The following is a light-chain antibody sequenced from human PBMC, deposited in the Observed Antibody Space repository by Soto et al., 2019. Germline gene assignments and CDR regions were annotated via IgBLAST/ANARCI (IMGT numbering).Light chain of an antibody. V-gene: IGKV4-1*01. CDR1: QSVLNSSNNKNY. CDR3: QQYADTPRT. Sequence: DVVMTQSPDSLAVSLGERATINCKSSQSVLNSSNNKNYLAWYQQKPGQPPKLLIYWASTRESGVPDRFSGRGSGTDFTLTISSLQAEDVAVYYCQQYADTPRTFGQGTKVEIK. CDR2: WAS. J-gene: IGKJ1*01.